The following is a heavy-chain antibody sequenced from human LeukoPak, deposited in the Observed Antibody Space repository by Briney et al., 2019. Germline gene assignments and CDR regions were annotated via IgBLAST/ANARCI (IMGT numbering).Heavy chain of an antibody. Sequence: SYIYYADSVKGRFTISRDNAKNSLYLQMNSLRAEDTAVYYCTTGIAVAGTTKFYYYYGMDVWGQGTTVTVSS. V-gene: IGHV3-21*01. J-gene: IGHJ6*02. CDR2: SYI. CDR3: TTGIAVAGTTKFYYYYGMDV. D-gene: IGHD6-19*01.